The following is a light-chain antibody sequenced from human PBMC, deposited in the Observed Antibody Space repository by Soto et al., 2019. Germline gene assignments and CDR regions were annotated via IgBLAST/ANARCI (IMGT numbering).Light chain of an antibody. CDR2: ATS. CDR3: QHYNNWPLT. V-gene: IGKV3-15*01. J-gene: IGKJ5*01. CDR1: QSVSSN. Sequence: EIVMTQSPATLSVSPGERASLSCRASQSVSSNLAWYQQKPGQTPRLLIYATSTRATGIPARFSGSGSGTEFTLTISSLQSEDFAVYYCQHYNNWPLTFGGGTRLEN.